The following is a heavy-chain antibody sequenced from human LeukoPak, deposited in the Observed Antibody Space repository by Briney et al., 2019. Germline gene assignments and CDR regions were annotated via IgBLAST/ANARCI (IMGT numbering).Heavy chain of an antibody. V-gene: IGHV4-39*01. CDR2: IYYSGST. Sequence: PSETLSLTCTVSGGSISSSSYYWGWIRQPPGKGLEWIGSIYYSGSTYYNPSLKSRVTISVDTSKNQFSLKLSSVTAADTAVYYCARHAMRSSSPGSAFDIWGQGTMVTVSS. CDR3: ARHAMRSSSPGSAFDI. D-gene: IGHD6-6*01. CDR1: GGSISSSSYY. J-gene: IGHJ3*02.